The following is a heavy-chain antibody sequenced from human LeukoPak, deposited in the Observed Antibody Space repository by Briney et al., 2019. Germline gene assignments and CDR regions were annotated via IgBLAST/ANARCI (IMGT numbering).Heavy chain of an antibody. Sequence: HPGGSLRLSCAASGFTFSRYAVSWVRQAPGKGLEWVSAISGSGATTDYADSVKGRFTISRDTSKNIVYLQMNSLRAEDTALYYCAKDYGGKKAGAFDIWGQGTMVTVSS. V-gene: IGHV3-23*01. J-gene: IGHJ3*02. CDR3: AKDYGGKKAGAFDI. D-gene: IGHD4-23*01. CDR1: GFTFSRYA. CDR2: ISGSGATT.